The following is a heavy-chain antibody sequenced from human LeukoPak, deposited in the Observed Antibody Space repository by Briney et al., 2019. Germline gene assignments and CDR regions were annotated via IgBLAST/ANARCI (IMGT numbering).Heavy chain of an antibody. D-gene: IGHD3-10*01. CDR2: ISGSGGST. V-gene: IGHV3-23*01. CDR3: AKDQTPYGSRSYSSIDY. CDR1: GFTFSSYA. Sequence: GVSLRLSCAASGFTFSSYAMNWVRQAPGKGLEWVSGISGSGGSTHYADSVKGRFTISRDNSKNTLYLQVNSLRAEDTALYYCAKDQTPYGSRSYSSIDYWGQGTLVTVSS. J-gene: IGHJ4*02.